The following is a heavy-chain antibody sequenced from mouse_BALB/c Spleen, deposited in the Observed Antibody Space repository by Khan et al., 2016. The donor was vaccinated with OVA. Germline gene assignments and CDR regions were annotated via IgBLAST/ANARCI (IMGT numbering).Heavy chain of an antibody. CDR2: IRYSGST. J-gene: IGHJ2*01. CDR3: ARSIMAN. CDR1: GYSITSDYA. D-gene: IGHD1-1*02. V-gene: IGHV3-2*02. Sequence: EVQLQESGPGLVKPSQSLSLTCTVTGYSITSDYAWNWIRQFPGNKLEWMGYIRYSGSTSYNPSLKSRISITRDTSKNQFFLQLNSVTTEDTATXYCARSIMANWGQGTTLTVSS.